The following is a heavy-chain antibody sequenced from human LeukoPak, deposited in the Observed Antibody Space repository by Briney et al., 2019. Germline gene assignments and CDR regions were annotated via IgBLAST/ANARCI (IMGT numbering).Heavy chain of an antibody. CDR1: GGSISSYY. V-gene: IGHV4-34*01. J-gene: IGHJ4*02. D-gene: IGHD3-10*01. CDR2: INHSGST. CDR3: ARGRYYYGSGSYYSDY. Sequence: PSETLSLTCTVSGGSISSYYWSWIRQPPGKGLEWIGEINHSGSTNYNPSLKSRVTISVDTSKNQFSLKLSSVTAADTAVYYCARGRYYYGSGSYYSDYWGQGTLVTVSS.